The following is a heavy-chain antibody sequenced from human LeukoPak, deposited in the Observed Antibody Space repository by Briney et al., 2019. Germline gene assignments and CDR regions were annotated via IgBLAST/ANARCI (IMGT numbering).Heavy chain of an antibody. CDR2: IKQDGSEK. Sequence: PGGSLRLSCAASGFTFSSYWMSWVCQAPGKGLEWVANIKQDGSEKYYEDSVKGRFTISRDNAKNSLYLQMNSLRAEDTAVYYCARDKTTVPTGWFDPWGQGTLVTVSS. CDR1: GFTFSSYW. V-gene: IGHV3-7*01. CDR3: ARDKTTVPTGWFDP. J-gene: IGHJ5*02. D-gene: IGHD4-17*01.